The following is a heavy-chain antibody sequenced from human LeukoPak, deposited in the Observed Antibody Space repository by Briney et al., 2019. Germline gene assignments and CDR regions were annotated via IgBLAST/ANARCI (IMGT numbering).Heavy chain of an antibody. CDR1: GFTFSSYS. D-gene: IGHD3-3*01. J-gene: IGHJ3*02. CDR3: ARVFQGVEDAFDI. V-gene: IGHV3-21*01. Sequence: GGSLRLSCAASGFTFSSYSMNWVRQAPGKGLEWVSSISSSSSYIYYADSVKGRFTISRDNAKSSLSLQMNSLTVEDTAIYYCARVFQGVEDAFDIWGQGTMVTVSS. CDR2: ISSSSSYI.